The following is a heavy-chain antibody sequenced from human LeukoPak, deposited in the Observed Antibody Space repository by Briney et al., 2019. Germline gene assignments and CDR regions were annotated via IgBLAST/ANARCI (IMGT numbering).Heavy chain of an antibody. CDR3: ARDPRSGYHDY. J-gene: IGHJ4*02. D-gene: IGHD3-22*01. CDR2: INAGNGDT. CDR1: GYTFTSYA. Sequence: GASVKVSCKASGYTFTSYAIQWVRQAPGQRLEWMGWINAGNGDTKYSQRFQGRVTITRDTSASTAYMELSGLRSEDTAVYYCARDPRSGYHDYWGQGTLVTVSS. V-gene: IGHV1-3*01.